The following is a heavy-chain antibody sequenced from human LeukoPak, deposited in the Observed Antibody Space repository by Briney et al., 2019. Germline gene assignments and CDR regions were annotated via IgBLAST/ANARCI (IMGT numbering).Heavy chain of an antibody. Sequence: SVKVSCKASGGTFSSYAISWVRQAPGQGLGWMGGIIPIFGTANYAQKFQGRVTITADKSTSTAYMELSSLRSEDTAVYYCASADSGWYLDWGQGTLVTVSS. J-gene: IGHJ4*02. CDR2: IIPIFGTA. D-gene: IGHD6-19*01. CDR3: ASADSGWYLD. CDR1: GGTFSSYA. V-gene: IGHV1-69*06.